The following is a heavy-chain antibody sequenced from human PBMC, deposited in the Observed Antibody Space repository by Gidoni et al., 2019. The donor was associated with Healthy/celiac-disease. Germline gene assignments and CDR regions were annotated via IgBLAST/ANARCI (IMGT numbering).Heavy chain of an antibody. D-gene: IGHD2-15*01. CDR1: GYTFTSYG. CDR3: ARDIVVVVAATPYYYYGMDV. Sequence: QVQLVQSGAEVKKPGASVKVSCKASGYTFTSYGISWVRQAPGQGLEWMGWISAYNGNTNYAQKLQGRLTMTTDTSTSTAYMELRSLRSDDTAVYYCARDIVVVVAATPYYYYGMDVWGQGTTVTVSS. CDR2: ISAYNGNT. J-gene: IGHJ6*02. V-gene: IGHV1-18*01.